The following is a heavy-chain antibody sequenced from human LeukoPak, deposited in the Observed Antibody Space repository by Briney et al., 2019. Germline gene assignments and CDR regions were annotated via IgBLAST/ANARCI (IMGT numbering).Heavy chain of an antibody. V-gene: IGHV4-39*07. D-gene: IGHD6-13*01. CDR1: GGSISSSSYY. CDR3: ARAAAEDWFDP. CDR2: IYYSGST. J-gene: IGHJ5*02. Sequence: SETLSLTCTVSGGSISSSSYYWGWIRQPPGKGLEWIGSIYYSGSTYYNPSLKSRVTISVDTSKNQFSLKLSSVTAADTAVYYCARAAAEDWFDPWGQGTLVTVSS.